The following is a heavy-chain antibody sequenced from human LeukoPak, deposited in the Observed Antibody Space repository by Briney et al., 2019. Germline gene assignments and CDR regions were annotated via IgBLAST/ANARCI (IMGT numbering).Heavy chain of an antibody. CDR3: ARDFVTIFGVVIRSWFDP. CDR1: GYTFTSYD. Sequence: ASVKVSCKASGYTFTSYDINWVRQATGQGLEWMGWMNPNSGNTGYAQKFQGRVTMTRSTSISTAYMELSSLRSEDTAVYYCARDFVTIFGVVIRSWFDPWGQGTLVTVSS. J-gene: IGHJ5*02. V-gene: IGHV1-8*01. D-gene: IGHD3-3*01. CDR2: MNPNSGNT.